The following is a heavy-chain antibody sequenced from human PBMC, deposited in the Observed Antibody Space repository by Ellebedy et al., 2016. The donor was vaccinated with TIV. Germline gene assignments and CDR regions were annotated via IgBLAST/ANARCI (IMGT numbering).Heavy chain of an antibody. J-gene: IGHJ6*02. Sequence: AASVKVSCKASGYTFSNYYMHWVRQAPGQGPEWMGIINPSGGSTTYAQILQGRVTMTRDTSTTTVYMELSSLRSEDTAVYYCARESIAARSYYYGMDVWGQGTTVTVSS. V-gene: IGHV1-46*04. D-gene: IGHD6-6*01. CDR2: INPSGGST. CDR1: GYTFSNYY. CDR3: ARESIAARSYYYGMDV.